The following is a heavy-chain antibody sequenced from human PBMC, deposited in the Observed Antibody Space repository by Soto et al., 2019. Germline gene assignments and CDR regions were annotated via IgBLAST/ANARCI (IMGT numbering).Heavy chain of an antibody. CDR3: ARGQRIYNWFEP. CDR2: INHSGST. V-gene: IGHV4-34*01. J-gene: IGHJ5*02. CDR1: GGSFSGYY. Sequence: SETLSLTCAVYGGSFSGYYWTWIRQPPGKGLEWIGEINHSGSTNYNPSLKSRVTISVDTSKNQFSLKLSSVTAADTAVYYCARGQRIYNWFEPWGQGTLVTVSS.